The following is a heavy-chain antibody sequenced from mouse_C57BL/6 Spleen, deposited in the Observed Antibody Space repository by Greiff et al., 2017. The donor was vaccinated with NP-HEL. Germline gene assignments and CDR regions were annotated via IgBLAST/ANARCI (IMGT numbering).Heavy chain of an antibody. D-gene: IGHD1-1*01. CDR2: IWSGGST. CDR1: GFSLTSYG. Sequence: QVHVKQSGPGLVQPSQSLSITCTVSGFSLTSYGVHWVRQSPGKGLEWLGVIWSGGSTDYNAAFISRLSISKDNSKSQVFFKMNSLQADDTSIYYCARNGHYYGSSYALDYWGQGTTLTVSS. J-gene: IGHJ2*01. CDR3: ARNGHYYGSSYALDY. V-gene: IGHV2-2*01.